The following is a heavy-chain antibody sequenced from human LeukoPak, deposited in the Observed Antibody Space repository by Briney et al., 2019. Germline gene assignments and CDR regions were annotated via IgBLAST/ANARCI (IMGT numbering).Heavy chain of an antibody. D-gene: IGHD3-16*01. Sequence: PGGSLRLSCAASGFTFSNYWMHWVRQAPGKGLVWVSRLNSDGSSTNYADSVKGRFTISRDNAKNTLYLQMNSLRDEDTAVFYCARSRYDYIWGIGYWGQGTLVTISS. CDR3: ARSRYDYIWGIGY. CDR2: LNSDGSST. J-gene: IGHJ4*02. CDR1: GFTFSNYW. V-gene: IGHV3-74*01.